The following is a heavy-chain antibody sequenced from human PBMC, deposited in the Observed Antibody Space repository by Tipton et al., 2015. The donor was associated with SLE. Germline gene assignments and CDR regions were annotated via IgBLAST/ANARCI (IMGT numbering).Heavy chain of an antibody. CDR3: ARGEGYSRPYYFDY. J-gene: IGHJ4*02. CDR2: IIPIFGTA. Sequence: SCAASGFTFSSYAISWVRQAPGQGLEWMGGIIPIFGTANYAQKFQGRVTITADESTSTAYMELSSLRSEDTAVYYCARGEGYSRPYYFDYWGQGTLVTVSS. V-gene: IGHV1-69*01. CDR1: GFTFSSYA. D-gene: IGHD6-13*01.